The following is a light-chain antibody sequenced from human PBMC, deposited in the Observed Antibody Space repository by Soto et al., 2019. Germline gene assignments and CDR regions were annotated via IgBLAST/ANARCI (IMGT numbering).Light chain of an antibody. J-gene: IGKJ5*01. Sequence: EIVLTQSPATLSLSQGERPTLSCRASQSVSSNLAWYQQKPGQAPRLLIYGASTTATGIPARFSGSGSGTDFTLTISRLEPEDIGVYYCQQYGSSPRTTFGQGTRLET. CDR3: QQYGSSPRTT. CDR2: GAS. V-gene: IGKV3-20*01. CDR1: QSVSSN.